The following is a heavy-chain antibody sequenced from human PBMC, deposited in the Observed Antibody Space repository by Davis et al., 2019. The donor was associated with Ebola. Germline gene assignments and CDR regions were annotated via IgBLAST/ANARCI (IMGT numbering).Heavy chain of an antibody. Sequence: ASVKVSCKASGYTFTSYYMHWVRQAPGQGLEWMGWINPNSGGTNYAQKFQGRVTMTRDTSISTAYMELSRLRSDDTAVYYCARDLRYFDWLPPMQGDIWGQGTMVTVSS. CDR1: GYTFTSYY. CDR3: ARDLRYFDWLPPMQGDI. J-gene: IGHJ3*02. CDR2: INPNSGGT. V-gene: IGHV1-2*02. D-gene: IGHD3-9*01.